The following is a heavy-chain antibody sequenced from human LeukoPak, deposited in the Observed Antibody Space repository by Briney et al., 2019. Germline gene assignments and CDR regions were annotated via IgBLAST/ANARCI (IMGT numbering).Heavy chain of an antibody. V-gene: IGHV3-33*01. D-gene: IGHD1-26*01. J-gene: IGHJ4*02. Sequence: GGSLRLSCAASGFTFRSYGMHWVRQAPGKGLEWAAVIWYDGGNKQYADSVKGRFTISRDNSKNTLYLQMNSLRAEDTAVYYRARGVGATDTPDYWGQGTLVTVSS. CDR2: IWYDGGNK. CDR3: ARGVGATDTPDY. CDR1: GFTFRSYG.